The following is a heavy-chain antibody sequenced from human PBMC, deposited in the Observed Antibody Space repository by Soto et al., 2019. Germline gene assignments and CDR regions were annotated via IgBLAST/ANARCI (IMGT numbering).Heavy chain of an antibody. Sequence: CGPTLVNPTPTLTLTCTFAGFSLITPGVGVGWVCQPPGTALEWLAIIYWNDYERYSPSLKTRLNITKDTSKNQVVLTMTNMDPVDTATYYCAHRRTHAGSYSLINWFDPWGHGTLVTVS. CDR1: GFSLITPGVG. CDR2: IYWNDYE. V-gene: IGHV2-5*01. D-gene: IGHD3-10*01. CDR3: AHRRTHAGSYSLINWFDP. J-gene: IGHJ5*02.